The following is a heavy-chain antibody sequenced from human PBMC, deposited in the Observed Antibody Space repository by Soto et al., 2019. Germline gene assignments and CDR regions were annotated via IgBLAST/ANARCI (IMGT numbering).Heavy chain of an antibody. CDR1: GYTFTSYG. CDR3: ARDYLDMITFGGVIDDDAFDI. Sequence: ASVKVSCKASGYTFTSYGISWVRQAPGQGLEWMGWISAYNGNTNYAQKLQSRVTMTTDTSTSTAYMELRSLRSDDTAVYYCARDYLDMITFGGVIDDDAFDIWGQGTMVTVSS. D-gene: IGHD3-16*02. CDR2: ISAYNGNT. J-gene: IGHJ3*02. V-gene: IGHV1-18*01.